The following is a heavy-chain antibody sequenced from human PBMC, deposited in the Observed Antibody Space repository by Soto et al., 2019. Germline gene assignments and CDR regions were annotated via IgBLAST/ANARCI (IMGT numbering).Heavy chain of an antibody. CDR3: AKVLNWNYGLDYTYYGMDV. D-gene: IGHD1-7*01. Sequence: GGSLRLSCAASGFTFSYYVIHWVRQSPGKGLEWVAVISYDGSNKNYADSVKGRFTISRDNPKNTLYLQMNSLRAEDTAVYYCAKVLNWNYGLDYTYYGMDVWGQGTAVTVSS. CDR1: GFTFSYYV. V-gene: IGHV3-30*18. CDR2: ISYDGSNK. J-gene: IGHJ6*02.